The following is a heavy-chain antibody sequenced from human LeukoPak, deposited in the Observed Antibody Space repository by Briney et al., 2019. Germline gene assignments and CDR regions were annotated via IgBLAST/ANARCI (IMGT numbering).Heavy chain of an antibody. CDR2: IYYSGST. D-gene: IGHD6-19*01. J-gene: IGHJ4*02. CDR3: ARHSGWYDY. V-gene: IGHV4-39*01. CDR1: GGSISSSSYY. Sequence: SETLSLTCTVSGGSISSSSYYWGWIRQPPGKGLEWIGSIYYSGSTYYNPSLKSRVTISVDTSKNQFSLKLSSVTAADTAVYYCARHSGWYDYWGQGTLVTVSS.